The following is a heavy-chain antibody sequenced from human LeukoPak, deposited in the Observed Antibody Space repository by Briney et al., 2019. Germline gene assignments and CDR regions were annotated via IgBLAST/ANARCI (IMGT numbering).Heavy chain of an antibody. CDR3: ARGRMGILPGYYPPPTFDY. V-gene: IGHV4-61*01. J-gene: IGHJ4*02. CDR1: GGSVSSGSYY. CDR2: IYYSGST. D-gene: IGHD3-9*01. Sequence: SETLSLTCTVSGGSVSSGSYYWSWIRQPPGKGLEWIGYIYYSGSTNYNPPLKSRVTQSVDTSKNQFSLKLSSVPAADTAVYYCARGRMGILPGYYPPPTFDYWGQGTLVTVSS.